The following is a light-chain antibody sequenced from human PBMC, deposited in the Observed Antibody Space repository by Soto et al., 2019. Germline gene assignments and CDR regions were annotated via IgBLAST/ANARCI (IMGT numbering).Light chain of an antibody. J-gene: IGKJ1*01. V-gene: IGKV3-20*01. CDR2: GAS. CDR1: QSISSSF. CDR3: QQYDSSPWT. Sequence: EIVLTQSPGTLSLSPGERATLSCRASQSISSSFFGWYQQKPGQDPRLLIYGASSRPTGIPDRFSGSGSGTDFTLTISSLEPEDFAVFYCQQYDSSPWTFGQGTKVEIK.